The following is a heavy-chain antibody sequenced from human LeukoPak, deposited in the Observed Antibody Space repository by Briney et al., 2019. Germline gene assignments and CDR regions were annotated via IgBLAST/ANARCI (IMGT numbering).Heavy chain of an antibody. V-gene: IGHV4-39*01. Sequence: WVRQAPGKGLEWIGSISFSGNTYYNPSLKSRVTISGNTSKNQFSLKMTSVTAADTAVYYCARHFDYWGQGTLVTVSS. CDR2: ISFSGNT. CDR3: ARHFDY. J-gene: IGHJ4*02.